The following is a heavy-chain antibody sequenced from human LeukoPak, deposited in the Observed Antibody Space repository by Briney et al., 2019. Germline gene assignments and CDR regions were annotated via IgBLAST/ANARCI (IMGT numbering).Heavy chain of an antibody. J-gene: IGHJ4*02. CDR1: GFTFSSYS. CDR3: ARDLHPRLTGYFDY. CDR2: ISSSSSYI. V-gene: IGHV3-21*04. D-gene: IGHD3-16*01. Sequence: GGSLRLSCAASGFTFSSYSMNWVRQAPGKGLEWVSSISSSSSYIYYADSVEGRFTVSRDNPKNTLYLEMKSLRADDTAVYYCARDLHPRLTGYFDYWGQGTVVTVSS.